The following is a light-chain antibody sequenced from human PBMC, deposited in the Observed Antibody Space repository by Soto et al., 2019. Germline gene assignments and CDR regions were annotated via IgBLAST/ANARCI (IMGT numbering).Light chain of an antibody. J-gene: IGKJ1*01. V-gene: IGKV1-5*01. CDR1: QSISNW. CDR2: HAS. Sequence: DIQMTQSPSTLPASVGDRVTITCRASQSISNWLAWYQQKPVTAPKVLIYHASNLQSGVPSRFSGSGSGTEFTLTISSLQPDDFATYYCQQYNSYSFGHGTKVEIK. CDR3: QQYNSYS.